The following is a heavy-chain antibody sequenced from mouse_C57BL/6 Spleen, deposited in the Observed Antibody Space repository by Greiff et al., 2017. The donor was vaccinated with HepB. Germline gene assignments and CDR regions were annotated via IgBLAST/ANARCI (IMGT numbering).Heavy chain of an antibody. D-gene: IGHD2-1*01. CDR1: GYTFTSYW. CDR2: IDPSDSYT. Sequence: QVQLQQPGAELVMPGASVKLSCKASGYTFTSYWMHWVKQRPGQGLEWIGEIDPSDSYTNYNQKFKGKSTLTVDKSSSTAYMQLSSLTSEDSAVYYCARGGNYARAMDYWGQGTSVTVSS. V-gene: IGHV1-69*01. CDR3: ARGGNYARAMDY. J-gene: IGHJ4*01.